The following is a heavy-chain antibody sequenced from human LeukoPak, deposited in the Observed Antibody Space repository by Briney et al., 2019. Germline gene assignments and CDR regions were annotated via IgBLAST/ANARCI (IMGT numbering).Heavy chain of an antibody. CDR2: ISNSGNTT. CDR3: ARDGGSVRPVDIVATGVDFGY. CDR1: GFTFSDYD. J-gene: IGHJ4*02. D-gene: IGHD5-12*01. V-gene: IGHV3-11*01. Sequence: GGSLRLSCAASGFTFSDYDMSWIRQAPGKGLEGVSYISNSGNTTYYADSVKGRFTISRDNSKNSLYLQMNSLRAEDTAVYYCARDGGSVRPVDIVATGVDFGYWGQGTLVTVSS.